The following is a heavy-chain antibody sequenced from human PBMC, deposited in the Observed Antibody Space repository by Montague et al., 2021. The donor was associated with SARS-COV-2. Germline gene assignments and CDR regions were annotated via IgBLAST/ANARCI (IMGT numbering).Heavy chain of an antibody. V-gene: IGHV4-34*09. CDR2: IYYSGST. CDR1: GGSFSGYY. Sequence: TLSLTCAVYGGSFSGYYWSWIRQPPGKGLEWVGYIYYSGSTYYNPSLKSRVTLSVDTSKNQFSLKLSSVTAADTAVYYCARAKGFLVLMVYVMGAFDIWGQGTMVTVSS. D-gene: IGHD2-8*01. J-gene: IGHJ3*02. CDR3: ARAKGFLVLMVYVMGAFDI.